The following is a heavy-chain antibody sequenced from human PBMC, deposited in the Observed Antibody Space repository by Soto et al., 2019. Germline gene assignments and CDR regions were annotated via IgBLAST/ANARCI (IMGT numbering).Heavy chain of an antibody. J-gene: IGHJ4*02. V-gene: IGHV3-30*18. CDR1: GFTFSSYA. Sequence: VQLVESGGGVVQPGRSLRLSCAASGFTFSSYAMHWVRQAPGKGQEWVAVLSYDGSDKYYADSVKGRFTISRDNSKNTLNLQMNSLRADDTAVYYCAKALGELSPESYDYWGQGTLITVSS. CDR3: AKALGELSPESYDY. D-gene: IGHD3-16*02. CDR2: LSYDGSDK.